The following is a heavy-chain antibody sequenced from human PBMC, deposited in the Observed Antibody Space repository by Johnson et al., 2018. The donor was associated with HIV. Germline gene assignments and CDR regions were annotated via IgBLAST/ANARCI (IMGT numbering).Heavy chain of an antibody. CDR3: ARDYWNYGSSAFDI. CDR2: LSAGGGTP. CDR1: GFTFSSYA. J-gene: IGHJ3*02. D-gene: IGHD1-7*01. Sequence: VQLVESGGGLVQPGGSLRLSCAASGFTFSSYAMSWVRQAPGKGLEWVATLSAGGGTPHYADSVKGRFTISRDNAKNSLYLQMNSLRAEDTAVYYCARDYWNYGSSAFDIWGQGTMVTVSS. V-gene: IGHV3-23*04.